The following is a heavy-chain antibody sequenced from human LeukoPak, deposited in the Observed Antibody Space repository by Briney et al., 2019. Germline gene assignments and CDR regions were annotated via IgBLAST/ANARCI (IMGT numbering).Heavy chain of an antibody. CDR2: ISGDSANA. Sequence: GGSLKLSCVASGFTFSAYAMSWVRQAPGKGLEWVSSISGDSANAYSADSVKGRFTISRDNSKNTLYLQMNSLRAEDTAVYYCARGLYYSYYYMDVWGKGTTVTVSS. J-gene: IGHJ6*03. V-gene: IGHV3-23*01. CDR3: ARGLYYSYYYMDV. CDR1: GFTFSAYA.